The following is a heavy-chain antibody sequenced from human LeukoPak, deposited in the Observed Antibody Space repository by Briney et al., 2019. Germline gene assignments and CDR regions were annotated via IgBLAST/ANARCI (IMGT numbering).Heavy chain of an antibody. CDR3: AREISKGGFDY. CDR2: INPSGGST. V-gene: IGHV1-46*01. J-gene: IGHJ4*02. Sequence: ASVKVSCKASVYTFTWYNVHWVRQAPGHGLEWMGIINPSGGSTTFPQKFQGRVTMTRDTSTSTVYMEMSSLRSEDTAVYYCAREISKGGFDYWGQGTLVTVSS. D-gene: IGHD3-16*01. CDR1: VYTFTWYN.